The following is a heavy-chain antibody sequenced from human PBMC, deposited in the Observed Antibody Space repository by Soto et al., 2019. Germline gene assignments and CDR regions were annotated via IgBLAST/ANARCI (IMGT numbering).Heavy chain of an antibody. V-gene: IGHV4-59*08. J-gene: IGHJ6*02. CDR3: SRVVPKFYGDYGPYYSYGMDV. CDR1: GGFISGSY. Sequence: PSETLSLTCSVSGGFISGSYWSWIRLSTGKGLEWLGYVYYTGSTNYSPSPRSRVSISVYTSKNQFSLKLSSVTAADTAVYYCSRVVPKFYGDYGPYYSYGMDVWGQGTTVTVSS. D-gene: IGHD4-17*01. CDR2: VYYTGST.